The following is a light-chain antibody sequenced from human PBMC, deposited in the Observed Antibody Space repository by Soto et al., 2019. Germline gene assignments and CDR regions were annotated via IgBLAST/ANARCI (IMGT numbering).Light chain of an antibody. Sequence: QSALTQPASVSGSPGQAITISCTGTSSDVGGYNYVSWYQQHPGKAPKVMIYDVSNRPSGVSNRFSGSKSGNTASLNISGLQAEDEADYYCSSYTSSSPCVFGGGTKLTVL. J-gene: IGLJ2*01. CDR1: SSDVGGYNY. CDR2: DVS. V-gene: IGLV2-14*01. CDR3: SSYTSSSPCV.